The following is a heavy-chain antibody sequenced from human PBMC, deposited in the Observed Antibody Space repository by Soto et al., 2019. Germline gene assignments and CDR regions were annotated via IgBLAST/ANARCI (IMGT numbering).Heavy chain of an antibody. D-gene: IGHD1-7*01. CDR3: ARATYNWNYAGDY. CDR2: ISYDGSNK. J-gene: IGHJ4*02. CDR1: GFTFSSYA. Sequence: PGGSLRLSCAASGFTFSSYAMHWVRQAPGKGLEWVAVISYDGSNKYYADSVKGRFTISRDNSKNTLYLQMNSLRAEDTAVYYCARATYNWNYAGDYWGQGTLVTVSS. V-gene: IGHV3-30-3*01.